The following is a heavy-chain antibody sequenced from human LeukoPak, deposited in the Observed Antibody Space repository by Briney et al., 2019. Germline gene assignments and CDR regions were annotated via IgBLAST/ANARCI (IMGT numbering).Heavy chain of an antibody. D-gene: IGHD3-16*01. J-gene: IGHJ4*02. CDR1: GLISSYYA. V-gene: IGHV3-23*01. CDR3: AFDWGFDY. Sequence: PGGSLRLSCAVAGLISSYYAMSGVRQAPGKGLEWVSSITSSGDDTFYAVSVKGRFTISRDNSWDTVFLQMNSLSADDTAVYYCAFDWGFDYWGQGTLVTVSS. CDR2: ITSSGDDT.